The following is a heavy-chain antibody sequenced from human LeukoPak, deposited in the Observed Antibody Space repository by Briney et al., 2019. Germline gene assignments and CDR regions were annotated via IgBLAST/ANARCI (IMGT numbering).Heavy chain of an antibody. J-gene: IGHJ5*02. V-gene: IGHV4-30-4*08. Sequence: SSETLSLTCAVYGGSFSGYYWSWIRQPPGKGLEWIGYIYYSGSTYYNPSLKSRVTISVDTSKNQFSLKLSSVTAADTAVYYCASTTIFGVVTDDNWFDPWGQGTLVTVSS. CDR1: GGSFSGYY. CDR2: IYYSGST. D-gene: IGHD3-3*01. CDR3: ASTTIFGVVTDDNWFDP.